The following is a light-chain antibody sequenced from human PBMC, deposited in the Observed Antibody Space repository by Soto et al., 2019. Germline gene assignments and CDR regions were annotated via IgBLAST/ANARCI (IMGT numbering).Light chain of an antibody. CDR2: GAS. CDR1: QSVSSN. J-gene: IGKJ5*01. CDR3: QQYNNRIT. Sequence: EIVMTQSPATLSLSPGERATLSCRASQSVSSNLAWYQQKPGQAPRLLIYGASTRATGIPARFSGSGSGTEFTLTIGSLQSEDFAVYYCQQYNNRITFGQGTRLEIK. V-gene: IGKV3-15*01.